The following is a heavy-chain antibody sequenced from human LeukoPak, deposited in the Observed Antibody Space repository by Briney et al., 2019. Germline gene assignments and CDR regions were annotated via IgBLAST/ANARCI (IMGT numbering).Heavy chain of an antibody. Sequence: SETLSLTCTVSGGSISSSSYYWGWIRQPPGKGLEWIGSIYYSGSTYYNPSLKSRVTISVDTSKNQFSLKLSSVTAADTAVYYCARQNYWYYYDSSEPLYYFDYWGQGTLVTVSS. J-gene: IGHJ4*02. CDR3: ARQNYWYYYDSSEPLYYFDY. D-gene: IGHD3-22*01. V-gene: IGHV4-39*01. CDR1: GGSISSSSYY. CDR2: IYYSGST.